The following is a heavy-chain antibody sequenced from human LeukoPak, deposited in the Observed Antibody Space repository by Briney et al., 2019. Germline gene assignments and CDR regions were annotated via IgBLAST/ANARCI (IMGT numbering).Heavy chain of an antibody. CDR1: GGSISNYY. CDR2: IYYSGST. Sequence: PSETLSLTCTVSGGSISNYYWSWIRQPPGKGLEWIGYIYYSGSTNYNPSLKSRVTISIDTSKNQFSLKLSSVTAADTAVYYCARMATTLTPDYWGQGTLVTVSS. V-gene: IGHV4-59*12. D-gene: IGHD5-24*01. CDR3: ARMATTLTPDY. J-gene: IGHJ4*02.